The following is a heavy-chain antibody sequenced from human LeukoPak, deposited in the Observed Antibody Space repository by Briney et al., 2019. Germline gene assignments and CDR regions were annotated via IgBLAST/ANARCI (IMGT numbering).Heavy chain of an antibody. D-gene: IGHD3-3*01. J-gene: IGHJ5*02. V-gene: IGHV3-30*02. CDR3: AREGGRRRLLGVLGFDP. Sequence: GGSLRLSCAASGFTFSSYGMHWVRQAPGKGLEWVAFIRYGGSNKYYADSVKGRFTISRDNSKNTLYLQMNSLRAEDTAVYYCAREGGRRRLLGVLGFDPWGQGTLVTVSS. CDR2: IRYGGSNK. CDR1: GFTFSSYG.